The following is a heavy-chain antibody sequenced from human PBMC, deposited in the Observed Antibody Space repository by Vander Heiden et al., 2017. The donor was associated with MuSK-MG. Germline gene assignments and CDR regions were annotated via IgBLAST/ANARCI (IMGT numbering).Heavy chain of an antibody. CDR3: ARFSPLGNWFDP. J-gene: IGHJ5*02. V-gene: IGHV4-59*01. Sequence: QVQLQESGPGLVKPSETLSLTCTVPGGSISSYYWSWIRQPPGKGLEWIGYIYYSGSTNYNPSLKSRVTISVDTSKNQFSLKLSSVTAADTAVYYCARFSPLGNWFDPWGQGTLVTVSS. D-gene: IGHD7-27*01. CDR2: IYYSGST. CDR1: GGSISSYY.